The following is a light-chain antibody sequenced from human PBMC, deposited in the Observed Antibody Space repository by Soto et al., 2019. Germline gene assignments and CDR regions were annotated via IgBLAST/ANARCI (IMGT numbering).Light chain of an antibody. CDR3: RSYAGSNHYV. CDR2: EIT. Sequence: QSALTQPPSSSGAPGQSVTIPCTGTSSDIGGYNFVYWYQHHPDKAPKLMIYEITKRPSGVPARFSGSTSDNTASLTVSGLQAEDEADYSCRSYAGSNHYVFGTGTKLNVL. CDR1: SSDIGGYNF. V-gene: IGLV2-8*01. J-gene: IGLJ1*01.